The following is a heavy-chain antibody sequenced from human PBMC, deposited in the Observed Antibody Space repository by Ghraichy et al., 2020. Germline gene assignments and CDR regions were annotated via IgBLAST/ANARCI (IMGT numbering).Heavy chain of an antibody. CDR3: ANGKHCSGGSCYSRGLDY. D-gene: IGHD2-15*01. CDR1: GFTFSSYA. Sequence: GGSLRLSCAASGFTFSSYAMSWVRQAPGKGLEWVSAISGSGGSTYYADSVKGRFTISRDNSKNTLYLQMNSLRAEDTAVYYCANGKHCSGGSCYSRGLDYWGQGTLVTVSS. V-gene: IGHV3-23*01. CDR2: ISGSGGST. J-gene: IGHJ4*02.